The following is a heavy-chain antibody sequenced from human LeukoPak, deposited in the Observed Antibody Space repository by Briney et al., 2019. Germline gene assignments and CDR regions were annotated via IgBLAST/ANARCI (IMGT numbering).Heavy chain of an antibody. CDR1: GFTFSSYA. Sequence: PGGSLRLSCAASGFTFSSYAMHWVRQAPGKGLEWVAVISYDGSNKYYADSVKGRFTISRDNSKNTLYLQMNSLRAEDTAVYYCAPGVGANYWGQGTLVTVSS. J-gene: IGHJ4*02. D-gene: IGHD1-26*01. CDR2: ISYDGSNK. V-gene: IGHV3-30-3*01. CDR3: APGVGANY.